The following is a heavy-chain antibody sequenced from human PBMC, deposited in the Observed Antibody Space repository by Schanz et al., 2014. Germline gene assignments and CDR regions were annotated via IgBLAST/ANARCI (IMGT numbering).Heavy chain of an antibody. V-gene: IGHV3-53*01. J-gene: IGHJ4*02. D-gene: IGHD1-20*01. CDR1: GFAVSSNY. CDR3: ARVSTQITRTTYFDY. CDR2: IYSGGTT. Sequence: EVQLVDSGGDLIQPGGSLRLSCAASGFAVSSNYMSWVRQAPGKGLEWVSVIYSGGTTYYADSVKDRFTISRDNSKNTLFLQMNSLRVEDTAVYYCARVSTQITRTTYFDYGGQGTLVTVSS.